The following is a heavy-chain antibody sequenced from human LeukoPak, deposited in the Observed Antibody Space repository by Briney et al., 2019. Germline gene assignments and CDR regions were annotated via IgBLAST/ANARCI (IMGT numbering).Heavy chain of an antibody. CDR1: GFTFSSYD. Sequence: GGSLRLSCAASGFTFSSYDRHWVRQAPGKGLEYVSAISTNGGSTDYANSVKGRFTISRDNSKNTLYLQMGSLRAEDMAVYYCARYCSSTSCYCDWGQGTLVTVSS. D-gene: IGHD2-2*01. CDR3: ARYCSSTSCYCD. V-gene: IGHV3-64*01. CDR2: ISTNGGST. J-gene: IGHJ4*02.